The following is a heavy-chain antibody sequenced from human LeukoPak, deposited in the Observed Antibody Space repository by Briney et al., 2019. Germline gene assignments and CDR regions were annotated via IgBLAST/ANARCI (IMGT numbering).Heavy chain of an antibody. CDR2: ISYDGSNK. CDR3: ARGPDFWSGRGRPYAFDI. CDR1: GFTFSSYA. J-gene: IGHJ3*02. D-gene: IGHD3-3*01. Sequence: GGSLRLSCAASGFTFSSYAMHWVRQAPGKGLEWVAVISYDGSNKYYADSVKGRFTISRDNSKNTLYLQMNSLRAEDTAVYYCARGPDFWSGRGRPYAFDIWGQGTMVTVSS. V-gene: IGHV3-30-3*01.